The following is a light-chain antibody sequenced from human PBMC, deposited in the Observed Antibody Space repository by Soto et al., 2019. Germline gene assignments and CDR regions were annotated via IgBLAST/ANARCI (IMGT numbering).Light chain of an antibody. Sequence: QSVLTQPPSVSEAPRQRVTISCSGSRSNVGNNAVNWYQRLPGKAPKLLIYYDDLLPSGVSDRFSGSKSGTSASLAISGLQSEDEADYYCAVWDDSLNGVVFGGGTKLTVL. V-gene: IGLV1-36*01. CDR1: RSNVGNNA. CDR3: AVWDDSLNGVV. J-gene: IGLJ2*01. CDR2: YDD.